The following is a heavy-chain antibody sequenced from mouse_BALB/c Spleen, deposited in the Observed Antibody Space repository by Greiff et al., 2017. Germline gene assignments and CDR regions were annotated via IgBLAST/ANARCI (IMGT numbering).Heavy chain of an antibody. CDR3: ARSTYSYAMDY. CDR2: INPSSGYT. CDR1: GYTFTSYT. V-gene: IGHV1-4*01. J-gene: IGHJ4*01. D-gene: IGHD2-10*01. Sequence: VKLMESGAELARPGASVKMSCKASGYTFTSYTMHWVKQRPGQGLEWIGYINPSSGYTNYNQKFKDKATLTADKSSSTAYMQLSSLTSEDSAVYYCARSTYSYAMDYWGQGTSVTVSS.